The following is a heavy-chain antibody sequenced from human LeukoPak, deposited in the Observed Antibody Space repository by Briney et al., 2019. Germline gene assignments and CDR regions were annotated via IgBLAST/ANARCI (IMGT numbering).Heavy chain of an antibody. V-gene: IGHV4-61*02. J-gene: IGHJ4*02. CDR3: AREGRLVRAFDY. CDR1: GGSISSGSYY. CDR2: IYTSGST. Sequence: SQTLSLTCAVSGGSISSGSYYWIWLRQPAGKGLEWIGRIYTSGSTNYNPSLKSRVTISIDTSKNQFSLKLSSVPAADAPVYYCAREGRLVRAFDYWGQGTLVTVSS. D-gene: IGHD6-19*01.